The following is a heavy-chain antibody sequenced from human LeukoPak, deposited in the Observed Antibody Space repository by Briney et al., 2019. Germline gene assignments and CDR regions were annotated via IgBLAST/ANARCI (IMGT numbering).Heavy chain of an antibody. Sequence: SETLSLACTVSGDSISGSYWTWIRQSAGKGLEWIGRINTSGNTNYNPSLKSRVTMSLDTSKNQFSLNMSSVTVADTAVYYCARDRLGFRVDVWGKGTTVTSSS. J-gene: IGHJ6*04. D-gene: IGHD3-10*01. V-gene: IGHV4-4*07. CDR1: GDSISGSY. CDR2: INTSGNT. CDR3: ARDRLGFRVDV.